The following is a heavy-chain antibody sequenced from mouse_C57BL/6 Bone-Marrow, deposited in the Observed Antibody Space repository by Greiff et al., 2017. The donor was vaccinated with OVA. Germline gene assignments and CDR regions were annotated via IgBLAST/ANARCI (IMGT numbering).Heavy chain of an antibody. J-gene: IGHJ3*01. CDR1: GYTFTDYE. Sequence: QVQLQQSGAELVRPGASVTLSCKASGYTFTDYEMHWVKQTPVHGLEWIGAIDPETGGTAYNQKFKGKAILTADKSSSTAYMELRSLTSEDSAVYYCTRWGIYYGNYGGFAYWGQGTLVTVSA. CDR2: IDPETGGT. D-gene: IGHD2-1*01. CDR3: TRWGIYYGNYGGFAY. V-gene: IGHV1-15*01.